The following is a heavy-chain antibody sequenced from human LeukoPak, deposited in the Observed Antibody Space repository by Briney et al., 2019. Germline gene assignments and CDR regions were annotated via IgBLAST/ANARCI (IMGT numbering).Heavy chain of an antibody. V-gene: IGHV3-15*01. Sequence: GGSLRLSCAASGFTFSNAWMSWVRQAPGKGREWVGRIKSKNEGVTTDYAAPVKGRFTISRDDSKNTLYLQMNSLKTEDTGVYYCSTIPDADWGQGTLVTVSS. J-gene: IGHJ4*02. D-gene: IGHD2-2*02. CDR3: STIPDAD. CDR2: IKSKNEGVTT. CDR1: GFTFSNAW.